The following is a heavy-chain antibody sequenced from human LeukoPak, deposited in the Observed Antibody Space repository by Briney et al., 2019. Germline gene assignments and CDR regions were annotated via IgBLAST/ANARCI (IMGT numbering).Heavy chain of an antibody. CDR3: AVLSLEVAPARKKNYYYYYYMDV. CDR2: FDPEDGEA. D-gene: IGHD2-2*01. Sequence: ASVKVSCKVSGYTLTELSMHWVRQAPGKGLEWMGGFDPEDGEAIYAQKFQGRVTMTEDTSTDTAYMELSSLRSEDTAVYYCAVLSLEVAPARKKNYYYYYYMDVWGKGTTVTVSS. CDR1: GYTLTELS. J-gene: IGHJ6*03. V-gene: IGHV1-24*01.